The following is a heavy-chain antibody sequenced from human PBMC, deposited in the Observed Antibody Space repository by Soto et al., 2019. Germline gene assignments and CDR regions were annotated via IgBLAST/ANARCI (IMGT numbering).Heavy chain of an antibody. CDR1: GGSFSGYY. Sequence: PSDTLSLTCAVYGGSFSGYYWSWISQPPGKGLEWIGYIYYSGSTNYSPSLKSRVTISVDTAKNQFSLKLSSVTAADTAVYYCAREGSVYYYGMDVLGQGTTVT. J-gene: IGHJ6*02. CDR3: AREGSVYYYGMDV. CDR2: IYYSGST. V-gene: IGHV4-59*01.